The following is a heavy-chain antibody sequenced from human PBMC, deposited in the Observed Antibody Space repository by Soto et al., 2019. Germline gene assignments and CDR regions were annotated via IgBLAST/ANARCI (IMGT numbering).Heavy chain of an antibody. V-gene: IGHV3-30*01. CDR2: LSYDGTNK. Sequence: QVQLVESGGGVVQPGRSLRLSCAASGFTFRSYAMDWVRQAPGKGLEWVAVLSYDGTNKYYADSVKGRFTISRDNSKNTLSLQMNSLRAEDTAVYYCARGDSNSWSDYWGQGTLVTVSS. J-gene: IGHJ4*02. D-gene: IGHD6-13*01. CDR1: GFTFRSYA. CDR3: ARGDSNSWSDY.